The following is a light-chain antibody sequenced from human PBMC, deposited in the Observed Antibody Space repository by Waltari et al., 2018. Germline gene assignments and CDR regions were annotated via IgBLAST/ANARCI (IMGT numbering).Light chain of an antibody. CDR2: DLS. CDR1: SNDVGGYNS. Sequence: QSPLTQPAPVSGSPGQSVTIFCPGTSNDVGGYNSVSWYQEHPGQAPRVIIYDLSDGPSGRSGRLSGSKSDKTAALTISELQAEDEADYYCSSQSSNNVVLFGGGTKLTVL. V-gene: IGLV2-14*01. CDR3: SSQSSNNVVL. J-gene: IGLJ2*01.